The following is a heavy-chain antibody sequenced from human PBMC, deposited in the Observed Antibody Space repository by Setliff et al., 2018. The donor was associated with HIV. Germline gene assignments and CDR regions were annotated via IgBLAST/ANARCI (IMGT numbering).Heavy chain of an antibody. CDR2: INPNSGGT. V-gene: IGHV1-2*06. CDR1: GYTFTGYY. CDR3: ARAIPGYSFGYDYFDY. D-gene: IGHD5-18*01. Sequence: ASVKVSCKASGYTFTGYYMHWVRQAPGQGLEWMGRINPNSGGTNYAQKFQGRVTMTRDTSISTAYMELSRLRSDDTAVYYCARAIPGYSFGYDYFDYWGQGTLVTVSS. J-gene: IGHJ4*02.